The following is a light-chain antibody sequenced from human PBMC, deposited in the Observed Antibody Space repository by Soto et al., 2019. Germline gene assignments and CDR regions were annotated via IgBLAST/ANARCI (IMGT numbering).Light chain of an antibody. CDR2: EVN. Sequence: QSALTQPPSVSGSPGQSVTISCTGTSSDIGRYNRVSWYQQPPGAAPKLIIYEVNNRPSGVPNRFSGSKSGNTASLTITGLQAEYESDYFCSSYTTSSTLVFGGGTKLTVL. V-gene: IGLV2-18*02. CDR3: SSYTTSSTLV. CDR1: SSDIGRYNR. J-gene: IGLJ2*01.